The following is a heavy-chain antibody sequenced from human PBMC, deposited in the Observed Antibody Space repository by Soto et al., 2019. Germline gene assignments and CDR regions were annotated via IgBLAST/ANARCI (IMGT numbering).Heavy chain of an antibody. CDR2: INHSGST. D-gene: IGHD3-3*02. J-gene: IGHJ6*02. V-gene: IGHV4-34*01. Sequence: PSETLSLTCAVYGGSFSGYYWSWIRQPPGKGLEWIGEINHSGSTNYNPSLKSRVTISVDTSKNQFSLKLSSVTAADTAVYYCARGHLGSGYLESYYYYGMDVWGQGTTVTVSS. CDR3: ARGHLGSGYLESYYYYGMDV. CDR1: GGSFSGYY.